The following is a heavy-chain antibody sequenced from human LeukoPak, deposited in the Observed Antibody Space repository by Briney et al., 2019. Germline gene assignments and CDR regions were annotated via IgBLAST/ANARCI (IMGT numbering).Heavy chain of an antibody. CDR3: ARDGDGYSSGWPLF. Sequence: ASVKVSCKASGYTFNLYGITWVRQAPGEGLEWMGWISAYNDDTRYAQRLEDRVTMTTETSTSTAYMELRSLTPDDTALYDHARDGDGYSSGWPLFWGQGTLVTVSS. CDR1: GYTFNLYG. J-gene: IGHJ4*02. D-gene: IGHD6-19*01. V-gene: IGHV1-18*01. CDR2: ISAYNDDT.